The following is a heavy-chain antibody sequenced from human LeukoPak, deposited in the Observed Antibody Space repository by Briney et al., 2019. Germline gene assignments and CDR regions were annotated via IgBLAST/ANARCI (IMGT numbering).Heavy chain of an antibody. V-gene: IGHV3-23*01. CDR2: ISGTGGTT. CDR3: AKGRGTTVTAAANY. Sequence: GGSLRLSCATSGLTFSTCTMSWVRQGPGQGLEWVSTISGTGGTTYYADSVKGRFTISRDNSKNTLFLQFNSLRADDTAVYYCAKGRGTTVTAAANYWGQGTLVTVSS. J-gene: IGHJ4*02. CDR1: GLTFSTCT. D-gene: IGHD4-17*01.